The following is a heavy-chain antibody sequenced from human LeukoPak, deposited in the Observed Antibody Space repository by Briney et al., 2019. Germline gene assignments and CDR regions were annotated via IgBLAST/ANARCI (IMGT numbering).Heavy chain of an antibody. CDR1: GGSITSTNY. CDR2: IFYSGIT. V-gene: IGHV4-59*08. J-gene: IGHJ4*02. CDR3: ARHFDY. Sequence: SETLSLTCGVSGGSITSTNYWTWVRQPPGRGLEWIGYIFYSGITNYNPSLKSRVTISVDTSRDQLSLKLSSVTAADTAVYYCARHFDYWGQGTLVTVSS.